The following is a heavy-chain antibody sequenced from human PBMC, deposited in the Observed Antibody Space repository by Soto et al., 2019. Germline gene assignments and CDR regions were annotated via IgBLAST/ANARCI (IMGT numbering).Heavy chain of an antibody. CDR1: GFTFSSYA. D-gene: IGHD4-17*01. Sequence: GGSLRLSCAASGFTFSSYAMHWVRQAPGKGLEWVAVISYDGSNKYYADSVKGRFTISRDNSKNTLYLQMNSLRAEDTAVYYCARGRDYGGNYFDYWGQGTLVTVSS. CDR2: ISYDGSNK. J-gene: IGHJ4*02. CDR3: ARGRDYGGNYFDY. V-gene: IGHV3-30-3*01.